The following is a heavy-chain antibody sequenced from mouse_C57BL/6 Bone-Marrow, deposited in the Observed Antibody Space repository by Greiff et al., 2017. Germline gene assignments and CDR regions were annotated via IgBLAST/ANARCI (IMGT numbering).Heavy chain of an antibody. J-gene: IGHJ4*01. CDR2: INYDGSST. D-gene: IGHD3-2*02. Sequence: VQLMQSEAGLVQPGSSMKLSCTASGFTFSDYYMAWVRQVPEKGLEWVANINYDGSSTYYLDSLKSRFIISRDNAKNILYLQMSSLKSEDTATYYCARDQVSYAMDYWGQGTSVTVSS. V-gene: IGHV5-16*01. CDR3: ARDQVSYAMDY. CDR1: GFTFSDYY.